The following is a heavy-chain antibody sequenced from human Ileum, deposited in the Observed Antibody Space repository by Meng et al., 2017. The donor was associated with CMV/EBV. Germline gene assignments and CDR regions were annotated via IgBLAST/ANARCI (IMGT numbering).Heavy chain of an antibody. CDR1: GYTFTSYD. D-gene: IGHD2-2*03. CDR2: INPSGGST. CDR3: ARDKGPGYCSSTSCYYFDY. Sequence: ASVKVSCKASGYTFTSYDMHWVRQAPGQGLEWMGIINPSGGSTSSAQKFQGRLTMTRDTSTSMVYMELSSLTSEYTAMYYCARDKGPGYCSSTSCYYFDYWGQGTLVTVSS. V-gene: IGHV1-46*01. J-gene: IGHJ4*02.